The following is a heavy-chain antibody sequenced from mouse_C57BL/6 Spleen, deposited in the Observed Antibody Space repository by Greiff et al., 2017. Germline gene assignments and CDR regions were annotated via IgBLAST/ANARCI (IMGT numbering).Heavy chain of an antibody. CDR2: LSSGSSTI. CDR1: GFTFSDYG. CDR3: ARESNPAWFAY. Sequence: EVQLVESGGGLVKPGGSLKLSCAASGFTFSDYGMHWVRQAPEKGLEWVAYLSSGSSTIYYADTVKGRFTISRDNAKNTLFLQMTSLRSEDTAMYYCARESNPAWFAYWGQGTLVTVSA. V-gene: IGHV5-17*01. J-gene: IGHJ3*01. D-gene: IGHD2-5*01.